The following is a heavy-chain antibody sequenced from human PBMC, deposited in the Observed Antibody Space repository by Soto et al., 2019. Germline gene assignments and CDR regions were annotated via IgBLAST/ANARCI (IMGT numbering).Heavy chain of an antibody. CDR2: IYYSGST. D-gene: IGHD3-10*01. Sequence: SETLSLTCTVSGGSISSGGYYWSWIRQHPGKGLEWIGYIYYSGSTYYNPSLKSRVTISVDTSKNQFSLKLSSVTAADTAVYYCARVLLWFGEFLTRHYGMDVWGQGTTVTVSS. CDR3: ARVLLWFGEFLTRHYGMDV. CDR1: GGSISSGGYY. V-gene: IGHV4-31*03. J-gene: IGHJ6*02.